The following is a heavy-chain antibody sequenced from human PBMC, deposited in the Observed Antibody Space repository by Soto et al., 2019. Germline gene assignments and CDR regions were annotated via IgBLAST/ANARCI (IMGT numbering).Heavy chain of an antibody. CDR3: ARMATFGSLNWFDP. Sequence: AAVKVFCRASGYSFANNDVTWVRQATGQGLEWMGWMNPGSGDTGYAQKFQGRVTMTRDISIATAYMELSSLRSDDTAIYYCARMATFGSLNWFDPWGQGTLVTVSS. CDR2: MNPGSGDT. J-gene: IGHJ5*02. CDR1: GYSFANND. V-gene: IGHV1-8*01. D-gene: IGHD3-16*01.